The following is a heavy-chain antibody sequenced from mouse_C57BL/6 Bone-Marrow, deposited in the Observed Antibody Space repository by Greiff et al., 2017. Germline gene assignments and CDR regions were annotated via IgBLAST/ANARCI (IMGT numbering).Heavy chain of an antibody. CDR1: GFTFSSYG. J-gene: IGHJ2*01. CDR2: ISSGGSYT. CDR3: ARRGNWDDY. V-gene: IGHV5-6*01. Sequence: EVQLQESGGDLVKPGGSLKLSCAASGFTFSSYGMSWVRQTPDKRLEWVATISSGGSYTYYPDSVKGRFTISRDNAKNTLYLQMSSLKSEDTAMYYCARRGNWDDYWGQGTTLTVSS. D-gene: IGHD4-1*01.